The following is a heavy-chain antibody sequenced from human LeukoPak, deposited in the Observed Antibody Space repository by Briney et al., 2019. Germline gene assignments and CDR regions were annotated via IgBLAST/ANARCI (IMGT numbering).Heavy chain of an antibody. CDR1: GFTFSSYG. CDR3: AREAAAGNLNWFDP. J-gene: IGHJ5*02. Sequence: GGSLRLSCAASGFTFSSYGMHWVRQAPGKGLEWVAVIWYDGSNKYYADSVKGRFTISRDNSKNTLHLQMNSLRGDDTAVYYCAREAAAGNLNWFDPWGQGTLVTVSS. D-gene: IGHD6-13*01. CDR2: IWYDGSNK. V-gene: IGHV3-33*01.